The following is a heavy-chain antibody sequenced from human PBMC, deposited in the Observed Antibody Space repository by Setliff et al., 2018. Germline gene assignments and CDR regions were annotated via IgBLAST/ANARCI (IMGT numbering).Heavy chain of an antibody. Sequence: SETLSLTCAVYGGSFSGYYWSWIRQPPGKGLEWIGEINHSGSTNYNPSLKSRVTISVDTSKNQFSLKLSSVTAADTAVYYCASSAGYSYGFRWGQGTLVTVSS. V-gene: IGHV4-34*01. J-gene: IGHJ4*02. CDR1: GGSFSGYY. CDR2: INHSGST. D-gene: IGHD5-18*01. CDR3: ASSAGYSYGFR.